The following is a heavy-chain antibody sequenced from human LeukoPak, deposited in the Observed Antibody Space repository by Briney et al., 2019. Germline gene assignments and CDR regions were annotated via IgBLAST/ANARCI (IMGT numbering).Heavy chain of an antibody. D-gene: IGHD2-2*01. CDR3: ARDQSTDCSSTSCYLAYFDY. CDR2: ISAYSGNT. CDR1: GYTFTSYG. J-gene: IGHJ4*02. Sequence: ASVKVSCKASGYTFTSYGISWVRQAPGQGLEWMGWISAYSGNTDYAQKLQGGVTMTTDTSTSTAYMELRSLRSDDTAVYYCARDQSTDCSSTSCYLAYFDYWGQGTLVTVSS. V-gene: IGHV1-18*01.